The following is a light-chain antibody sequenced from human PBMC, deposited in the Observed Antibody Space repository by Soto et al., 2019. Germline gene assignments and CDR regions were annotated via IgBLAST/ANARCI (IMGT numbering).Light chain of an antibody. CDR3: QPYNSYSRT. J-gene: IGKJ1*01. Sequence: EIVLTQYPATLSFSPGERATLSCRSSHSVSSYLAWYQQKPGQAPRLLIYDASNRATGIPARFSGSGSGTDFTLTISSLQPDDSATYYCQPYNSYSRTFGQGTKVDIK. V-gene: IGKV3-11*01. CDR1: HSVSSY. CDR2: DAS.